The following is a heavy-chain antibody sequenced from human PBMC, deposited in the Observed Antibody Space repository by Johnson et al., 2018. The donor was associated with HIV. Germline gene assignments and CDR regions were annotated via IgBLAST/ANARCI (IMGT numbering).Heavy chain of an antibody. Sequence: QVQLVESGGGVVQPGGSLRLSCAASGFTFSSYGMHWVRQAPGKGLEWVAVIWYDGSNKYYADSVKGRFTLSRDNSKNTLYLQMNSLRAEDTAVYYCAKGYSSSWYVAFDIWGQGTMVTVSS. D-gene: IGHD6-13*01. CDR1: GFTFSSYG. CDR2: IWYDGSNK. V-gene: IGHV3-33*06. J-gene: IGHJ3*02. CDR3: AKGYSSSWYVAFDI.